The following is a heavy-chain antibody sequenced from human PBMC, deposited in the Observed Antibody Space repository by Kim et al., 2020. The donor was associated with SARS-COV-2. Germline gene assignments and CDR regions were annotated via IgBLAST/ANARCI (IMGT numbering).Heavy chain of an antibody. CDR3: AGTSGRGYVFG. D-gene: IGHD5-18*01. Sequence: SETLSLTCAVYGGSFSDYSWSWIRQSPEKGLEWVGEVSHNGDTNYNPSLSSRVTISVDTSKNQFALKVNSVTAADMAVYFCAGTSGRGYVFGRGEGTTVTVSS. J-gene: IGHJ6*04. V-gene: IGHV4-34*01. CDR2: VSHNGDT. CDR1: GGSFSDYS.